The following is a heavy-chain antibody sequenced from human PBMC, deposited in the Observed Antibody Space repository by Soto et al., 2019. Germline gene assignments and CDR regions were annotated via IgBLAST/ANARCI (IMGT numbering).Heavy chain of an antibody. CDR3: AREEGGGYDHRWFDP. CDR2: IYYSGST. D-gene: IGHD5-12*01. V-gene: IGHV4-31*03. CDR1: GGSISSGGYY. Sequence: QVQLQESGPGLVKPSQTLSLTCTVSGGSISSGGYYWSWIRQHPGKGLEWIGYIYYSGSTYYNPCLKSRLTISEATSKHQFALKLSSVTAADTAVYYCAREEGGGYDHRWFDPWGQGTLVTVSS. J-gene: IGHJ5*02.